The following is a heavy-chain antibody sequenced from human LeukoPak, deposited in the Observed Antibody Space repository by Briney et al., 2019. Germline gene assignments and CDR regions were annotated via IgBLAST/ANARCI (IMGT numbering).Heavy chain of an antibody. J-gene: IGHJ4*02. D-gene: IGHD4-17*01. CDR1: GGTLSRYA. CDR2: ISAYNGNT. Sequence: GSSVKVSCKASGGTLSRYAISWVRQAPGQGLEWMGWISAYNGNTNYAQKLQGRVTMTTDTSTSTAYMELRSLRSDDTAVYYCARAQRYGDYEHWGQGTLVTVSS. V-gene: IGHV1-18*01. CDR3: ARAQRYGDYEH.